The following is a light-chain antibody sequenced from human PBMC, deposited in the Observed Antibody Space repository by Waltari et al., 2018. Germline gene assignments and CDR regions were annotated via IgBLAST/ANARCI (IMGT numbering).Light chain of an antibody. CDR2: DVT. J-gene: IGLJ3*02. CDR1: GRDVGNYNY. V-gene: IGLV2-14*03. CDR3: SSYTSDSTIV. Sequence: QSALTQPASVSGSPGQSITISCIGTGRDVGNYNYVSWYQCHPGQAPKLMIYDVTGRPSVVSDRFSGSKSGNTASLTISGLQTEDEAFYYCSSYTSDSTIVFGGGTRLTVL.